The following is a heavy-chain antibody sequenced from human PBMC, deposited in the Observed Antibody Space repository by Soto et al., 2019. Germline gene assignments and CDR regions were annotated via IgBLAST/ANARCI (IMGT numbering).Heavy chain of an antibody. V-gene: IGHV4-39*01. CDR3: ARPNAAQTVAGFDS. D-gene: IGHD6-19*01. CDR1: GASVSSGRFY. J-gene: IGHJ4*02. Sequence: SETLSLTCTVSGASVSSGRFYWGWVRQPPGKGLEWLGSIPYSGNTYYNPSLQTRLTMSVDMSKNQFSLGLTSVTAADTAVYFCARPNAAQTVAGFDSWGQGILVTVSS. CDR2: IPYSGNT.